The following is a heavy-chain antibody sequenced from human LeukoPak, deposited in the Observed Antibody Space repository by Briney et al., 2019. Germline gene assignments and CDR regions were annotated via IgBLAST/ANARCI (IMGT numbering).Heavy chain of an antibody. Sequence: GGSLRLSCAASGFTLNRYWMSWVRQAPGKGLEWVANINEDGCERHYVDSVKGRFTISRDNAKNSLYLQMNSLRAEDTAVYYCARGGNLENWGGGTLVTVSS. CDR1: GFTLNRYW. V-gene: IGHV3-7*01. CDR2: INEDGCER. J-gene: IGHJ4*02. D-gene: IGHD1-14*01. CDR3: ARGGNLEN.